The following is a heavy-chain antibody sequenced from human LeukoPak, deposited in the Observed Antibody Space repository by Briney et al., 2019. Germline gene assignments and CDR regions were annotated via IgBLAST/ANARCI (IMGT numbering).Heavy chain of an antibody. Sequence: SETLSLTCAVYGGSFSGYYWSWIRQPPGKGLEWIGEINHSGSTNYNPSLKTRVTMSVDTSKNQFSLMLSSVTAADTAVYYCARGPLTMTRGFDPWGQGTLVTVSS. D-gene: IGHD4-17*01. J-gene: IGHJ5*02. CDR2: INHSGST. CDR3: ARGPLTMTRGFDP. V-gene: IGHV4-34*01. CDR1: GGSFSGYY.